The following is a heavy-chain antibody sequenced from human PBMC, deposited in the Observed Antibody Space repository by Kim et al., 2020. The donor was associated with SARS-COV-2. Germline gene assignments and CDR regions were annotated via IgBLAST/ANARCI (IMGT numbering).Heavy chain of an antibody. D-gene: IGHD3-10*01. J-gene: IGHJ4*02. CDR1: GGSISSSSYY. V-gene: IGHV4-39*01. CDR3: ARRARGSYYFDY. Sequence: SETLSLTCTVSGGSISSSSYYWGWIRQPPGKGLEWIGSIYYSGSTYYNPSLKSRVTISVDTSKNQFSLKLSSVTAADTAVYYCARRARGSYYFDYWGQGT. CDR2: IYYSGST.